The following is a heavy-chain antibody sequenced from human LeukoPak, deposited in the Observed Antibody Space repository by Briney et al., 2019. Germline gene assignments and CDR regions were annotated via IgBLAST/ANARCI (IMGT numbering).Heavy chain of an antibody. CDR1: GFTFSSYI. Sequence: GGSLRLSCAASGFTFSSYIMNWVRQAPGKGLEWVSYISSSSSTIYYADSVKGRFTISRDNAKNSLYLQMNSLRAEDTAVYYCARSYCTNGVCHYYYYYMDVWGKGTTVTVSS. J-gene: IGHJ6*03. D-gene: IGHD2-8*01. V-gene: IGHV3-48*01. CDR3: ARSYCTNGVCHYYYYYMDV. CDR2: ISSSSSTI.